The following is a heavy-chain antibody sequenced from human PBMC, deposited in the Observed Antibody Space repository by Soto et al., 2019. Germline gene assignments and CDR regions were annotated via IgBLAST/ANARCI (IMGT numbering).Heavy chain of an antibody. D-gene: IGHD6-19*01. CDR1: GYSFTSYW. V-gene: IGHV5-51*01. CDR3: ARPYPRGKQGLVVGGY. Sequence: LGESLKISCKGSGYSFTSYWIGWVRQMPGKGLEWMGIIYPGDSDTRYSPSFQGQVTISADKSISTAYLQWSSLEASDTAMFYCARPYPRGKQGLVVGGYWGQGTLVTVSS. CDR2: IYPGDSDT. J-gene: IGHJ4*02.